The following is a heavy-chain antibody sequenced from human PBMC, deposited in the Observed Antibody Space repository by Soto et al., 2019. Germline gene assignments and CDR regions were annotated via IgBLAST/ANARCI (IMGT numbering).Heavy chain of an antibody. CDR1: GFTFSSYS. Sequence: GGSLRLSCAASGFTFSSYSMNWVRQAPGKGLEWVSSISSSSSYIYYAGSVKGRFTISRDNAKNSLYLQMNSLRAEDTAVYYCARRLGGGRTTVLRSYYYYGMDVWGQGTTVTVSS. CDR2: ISSSSSYI. V-gene: IGHV3-21*01. D-gene: IGHD4-4*01. J-gene: IGHJ6*02. CDR3: ARRLGGGRTTVLRSYYYYGMDV.